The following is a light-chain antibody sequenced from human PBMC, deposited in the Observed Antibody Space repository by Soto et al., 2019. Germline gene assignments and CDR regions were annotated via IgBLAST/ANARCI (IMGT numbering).Light chain of an antibody. CDR1: QGISSR. J-gene: IGKJ4*01. V-gene: IGKV1-12*01. Sequence: DIQMTQSPSSVSASVGDRVTITCRASQGISSRLAWYQQKPGKAPHLLIYAASSLQSGVPSRFSRSGSETDFTITIGSLQPEDFATYYCQQSNSFPLTFGGGTKVEIK. CDR2: AAS. CDR3: QQSNSFPLT.